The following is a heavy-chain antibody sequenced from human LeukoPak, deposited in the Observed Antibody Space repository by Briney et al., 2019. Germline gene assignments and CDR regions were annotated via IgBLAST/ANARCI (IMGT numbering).Heavy chain of an antibody. J-gene: IGHJ4*02. CDR2: ISGSGGST. V-gene: IGHV3-23*01. Sequence: GGSLRLSCAASGFTFSSYAMSWVRQAPGKGLEWVSAISGSGGSTYYADSVKGRFTISRDNSKNTLYLQMNSLRAEDTAVYYCAKVHLLVVAATLYYFDYWGQGSLVTVCS. D-gene: IGHD2-15*01. CDR1: GFTFSSYA. CDR3: AKVHLLVVAATLYYFDY.